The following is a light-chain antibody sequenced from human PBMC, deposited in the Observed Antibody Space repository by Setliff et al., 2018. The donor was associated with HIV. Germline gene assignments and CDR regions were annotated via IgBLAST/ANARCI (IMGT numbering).Light chain of an antibody. V-gene: IGLV2-23*02. J-gene: IGLJ1*01. CDR1: SSDVGGYDY. Sequence: QSVLTQPASVSGSPGQSITISCTGTSSDVGGYDYVSWYQQHQGRAPKLMIYEVNKRPSGVSNRFSGSKSGNTASLAISGLQADDEADYYCCSYAGSDTFVVFGTGTKVTVL. CDR3: CSYAGSDTFVV. CDR2: EVN.